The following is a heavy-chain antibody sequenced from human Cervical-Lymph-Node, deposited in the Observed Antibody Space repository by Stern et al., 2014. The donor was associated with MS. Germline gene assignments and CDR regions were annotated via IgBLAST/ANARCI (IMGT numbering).Heavy chain of an antibody. CDR3: AREATRIIVGIDY. Sequence: VQLVQSGAKMERPGASVRVSCQASGYDFTGFFIHWVRQVPGQGLEWMGRLNPNSDDPTYAQNFQDRVTLTSDTSIGTAYLELSRLTSADTAVYYCAREATRIIVGIDYWGQGTPVTVSS. CDR2: LNPNSDDP. CDR1: GYDFTGFF. J-gene: IGHJ4*02. V-gene: IGHV1-2*06. D-gene: IGHD2/OR15-2a*01.